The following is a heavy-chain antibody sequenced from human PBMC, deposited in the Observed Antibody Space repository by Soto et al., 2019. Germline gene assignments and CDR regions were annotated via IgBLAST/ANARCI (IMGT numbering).Heavy chain of an antibody. CDR2: IYPGDSDT. CDR1: GYSFTTNW. J-gene: IGHJ1*01. CDR3: ARHSGVAEDGTD. Sequence: PGESLKLSWKGSGYSFTTNWIGWVRQMPGKGLEWMGVIYPGDSDTRYSPSFQGQVAISADKSINTAYLQWSSLKASDTAMYYCARHSGVAEDGTDWGQGTLVTVSS. V-gene: IGHV5-51*01. D-gene: IGHD6-13*01.